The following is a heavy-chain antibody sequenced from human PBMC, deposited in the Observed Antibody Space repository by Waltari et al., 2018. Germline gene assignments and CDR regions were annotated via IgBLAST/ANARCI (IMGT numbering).Heavy chain of an antibody. D-gene: IGHD1-26*01. CDR2: IESKANSYAT. CDR1: GFTFSGSA. J-gene: IGHJ6*02. V-gene: IGHV3-73*02. CDR3: TSGSYYRMDV. Sequence: EVQLVESGGGLVQPGGSLKLSCAASGFTFSGSAMHWVRQASGKGGEVSCRIESKANSYATAYAASVKGRFTISRDDSKNTAYLQMNSLKTEDTAVYYCTSGSYYRMDVWGQGTTVTVSS.